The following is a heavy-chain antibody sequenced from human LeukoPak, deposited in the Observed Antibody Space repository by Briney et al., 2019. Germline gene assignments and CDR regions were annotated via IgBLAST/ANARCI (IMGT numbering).Heavy chain of an antibody. CDR2: FDPEDGET. J-gene: IGHJ4*02. Sequence: ASVKVSCKVSGYTLTELSMHWVRQAPGKGLEWMGGFDPEDGETIYAQKFQGRVTMTEDTSTDTAYMELSSLRSEDTAVHYCATERGSSGYPDYWGQGTLVTVSS. D-gene: IGHD3-22*01. CDR1: GYTLTELS. CDR3: ATERGSSGYPDY. V-gene: IGHV1-24*01.